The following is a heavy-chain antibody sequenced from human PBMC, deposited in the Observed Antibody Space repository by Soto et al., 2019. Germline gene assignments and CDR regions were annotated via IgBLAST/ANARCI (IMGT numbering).Heavy chain of an antibody. CDR2: ISSTGTSM. J-gene: IGHJ4*02. V-gene: IGHV3-48*03. CDR3: ARENHVIDF. Sequence: VQLVESGGDLVQPGGSLRVSCAASGFTFSSYEMNWVRQAPGKGLEWVSYISSTGTSMDYADSVKGRFTISRDNAKNSLHLQLNCLRDEDTAVYYCARENHVIDFWGQGTLVSVS. CDR1: GFTFSSYE.